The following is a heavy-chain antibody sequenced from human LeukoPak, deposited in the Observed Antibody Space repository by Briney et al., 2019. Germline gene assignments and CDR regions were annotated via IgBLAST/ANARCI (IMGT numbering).Heavy chain of an antibody. CDR3: AKESIRGTIYHGFDI. Sequence: PGGSLRLSCTSSGFTFSDYGMNWVRQAPGKGLEWVAVIASYGGNEVYRDSVRGRFTISRDNSKNTLYLQMNSLRAEDTAVYYCAKESIRGTIYHGFDIWGQGAMVSVSS. CDR1: GFTFSDYG. CDR2: IASYGGNE. D-gene: IGHD3-16*01. J-gene: IGHJ3*02. V-gene: IGHV3-30*18.